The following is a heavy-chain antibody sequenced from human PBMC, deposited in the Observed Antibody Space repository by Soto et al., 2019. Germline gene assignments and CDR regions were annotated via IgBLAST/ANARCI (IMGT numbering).Heavy chain of an antibody. CDR1: GFTFSSYA. CDR3: ARDLGLYCTNGVCYRNYYYYGMDV. CDR2: ISYDGSNK. V-gene: IGHV3-30-3*01. Sequence: QVQLVESGGGVVQPGRSLRLSCAASGFTFSSYAMHWVRRAPGKGLEWVAVISYDGSNKYYADSVKGRFTISRDNSKNMLYLQMNSLRAEDTAVYYCARDLGLYCTNGVCYRNYYYYGMDVWGQGTKVTVSS. J-gene: IGHJ6*02. D-gene: IGHD2-8*01.